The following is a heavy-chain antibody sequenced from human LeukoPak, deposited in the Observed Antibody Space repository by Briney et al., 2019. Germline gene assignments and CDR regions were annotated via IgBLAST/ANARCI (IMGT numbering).Heavy chain of an antibody. D-gene: IGHD6-13*01. CDR1: GFTFSHYY. J-gene: IGHJ4*02. Sequence: GGSLRLSCAASGFTFSHYYMSWIRQAPGKGLEWVSYISSSGSTIYYADSVKGRFTISRDNAKNSLYLQMNSLRAEDTAVYYCARGPPWDSSSWGEFDYWGQGTLVTVSS. CDR3: ARGPPWDSSSWGEFDY. CDR2: ISSSGSTI. V-gene: IGHV3-11*01.